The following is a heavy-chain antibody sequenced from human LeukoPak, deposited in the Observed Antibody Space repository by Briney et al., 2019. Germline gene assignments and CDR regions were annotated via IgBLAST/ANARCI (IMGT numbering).Heavy chain of an antibody. V-gene: IGHV1-18*01. CDR3: ARVDYSVTAVPLGFDP. D-gene: IGHD2-21*02. CDR1: GYTFTSYG. Sequence: ASVKVSCKASGYTFTSYGISWVRQAPGQGLEWMGWISAYNGNTNYAQKFQGRVTITADKSTSTAYMELSSLRSEDTAVYYCARVDYSVTAVPLGFDPWGQGTLVTVSS. J-gene: IGHJ5*02. CDR2: ISAYNGNT.